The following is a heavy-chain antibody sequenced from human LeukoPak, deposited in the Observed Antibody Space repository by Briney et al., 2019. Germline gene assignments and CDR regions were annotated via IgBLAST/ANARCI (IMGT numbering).Heavy chain of an antibody. J-gene: IGHJ4*02. V-gene: IGHV4-34*01. CDR3: ARDDDSSGYPDY. CDR2: INHSGST. D-gene: IGHD3-22*01. CDR1: GGSFSGYY. Sequence: SETLSLTCAVYGGSFSGYYWSWIRQPPGKGLEWIGEINHSGSTNYNPSLKSRVTISVDTSKNQFSLKLSSVTAADTAVYYCARDDDSSGYPDYWGQGTLVTVSS.